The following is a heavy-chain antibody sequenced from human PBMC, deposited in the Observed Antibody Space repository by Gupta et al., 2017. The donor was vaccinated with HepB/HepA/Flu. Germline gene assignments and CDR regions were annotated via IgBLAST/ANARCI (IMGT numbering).Heavy chain of an antibody. CDR1: GFTFSSYE. V-gene: IGHV3-48*03. D-gene: IGHD3-22*01. Sequence: EVQLVESGGGLVQPGGSLRLSCEGSGFTFSSYEMNWVRQAPGKGLEWVSYIGSDGTTLYYADSVRGRFTTSRDNAKNSLYLQMNSLRAEDTAVYYCARGVYDSRGYFFPWGQGTLVTVSS. J-gene: IGHJ4*02. CDR3: ARGVYDSRGYFFP. CDR2: IGSDGTTL.